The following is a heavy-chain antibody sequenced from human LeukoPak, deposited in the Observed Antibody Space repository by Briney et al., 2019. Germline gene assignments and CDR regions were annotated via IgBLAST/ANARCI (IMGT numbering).Heavy chain of an antibody. CDR1: GGSISSNNW. J-gene: IGHJ4*02. V-gene: IGHV4-4*02. D-gene: IGHD3-22*01. CDR3: ARAPNQPSSGYYSFDY. Sequence: SETLSLTCAVSGGSISSNNWWTWVRQPPGKGLEWTGEIYHSGTTNYNPSVKSRVTISVDKSKNQFSLKLNSVTAADTAVYYCARAPNQPSSGYYSFDYWGQGTLVTVSS. CDR2: IYHSGTT.